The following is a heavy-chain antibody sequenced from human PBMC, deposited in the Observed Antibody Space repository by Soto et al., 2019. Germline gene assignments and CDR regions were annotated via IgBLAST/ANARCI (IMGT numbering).Heavy chain of an antibody. CDR2: IIPIFGTA. CDR1: GGTFSSYA. Sequence: ASVKVSCKASGGTFSSYAIRWVRQAPGQGLEWMGGIIPIFGTANYAQKFQGRVTITADESTSTAYMELSSLRSDDKAVYYCAREPPTIAACPVWFDPWGQGTLVTVSS. V-gene: IGHV1-69*13. CDR3: AREPPTIAACPVWFDP. J-gene: IGHJ5*02. D-gene: IGHD6-6*01.